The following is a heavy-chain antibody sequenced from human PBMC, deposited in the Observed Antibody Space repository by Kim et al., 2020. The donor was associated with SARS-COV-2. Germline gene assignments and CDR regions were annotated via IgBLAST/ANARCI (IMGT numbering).Heavy chain of an antibody. J-gene: IGHJ4*02. D-gene: IGHD1-26*01. V-gene: IGHV3-49*03. CDR1: GFTFDDYA. CDR2: IRSQAYGGTT. CDR3: TRDDSGSRRGRGDY. Sequence: GSLRLSCTTSGFTFDDYAMSWFRQAPGKGLEWVSYIRSQAYGGTTEYAASVKGRFTISRDDSKNIAYLQMNSLKTEDTAVYYCTRDDSGSRRGRGDYWGQGTLVTVSS.